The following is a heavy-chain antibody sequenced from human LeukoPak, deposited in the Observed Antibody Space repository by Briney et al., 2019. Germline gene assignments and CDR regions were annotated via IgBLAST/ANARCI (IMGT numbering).Heavy chain of an antibody. J-gene: IGHJ4*02. CDR3: ARSPYGSGSYYMEYFDY. CDR2: INPSGGST. D-gene: IGHD3-10*01. Sequence: ASVKVSCKASGYTFTSYYMHWVRQAPGQGLEWMGIINPSGGSTSYAQKFQGRVTMTRDTSTSTDYMELSSLRSEDTAVYYCARSPYGSGSYYMEYFDYWGQGTLVTVSS. CDR1: GYTFTSYY. V-gene: IGHV1-46*01.